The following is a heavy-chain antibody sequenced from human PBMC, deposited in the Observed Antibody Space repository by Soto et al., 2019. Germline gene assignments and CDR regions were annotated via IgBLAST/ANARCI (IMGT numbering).Heavy chain of an antibody. D-gene: IGHD2-8*02. CDR1: GGSISSYY. J-gene: IGHJ4*02. V-gene: IGHV4-59*08. CDR3: ARRPGSGFDY. CDR2: IYYSGST. Sequence: QVQLQESGPGLVKPSETLSLTCTVSGGSISSYYWSWIRQPPGKGLEWIGYIYYSGSTNYNPSLKSRVTLLLDSSKNQFSLKLSSVTVADSAVHYRARRPGSGFDYWGQGTLATVSS.